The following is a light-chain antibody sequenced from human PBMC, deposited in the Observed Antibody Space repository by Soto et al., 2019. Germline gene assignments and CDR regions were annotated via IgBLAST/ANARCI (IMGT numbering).Light chain of an antibody. V-gene: IGKV3-11*01. Sequence: EIVLTQSPATLSLSPRERATLSCRASQSVSGSLAWYQQKLGQAPRLLIYDASNRATGIPARFSGSGSGTDFTLTISSLEPEDFAVYYCQQRSNWPYTFGQGTKLEIK. CDR1: QSVSGS. CDR2: DAS. J-gene: IGKJ2*01. CDR3: QQRSNWPYT.